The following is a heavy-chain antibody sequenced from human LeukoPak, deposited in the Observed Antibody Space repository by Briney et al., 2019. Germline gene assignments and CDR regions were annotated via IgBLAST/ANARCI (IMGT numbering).Heavy chain of an antibody. V-gene: IGHV3-48*03. CDR2: ISSSGSTM. CDR3: AILLVGATSFDY. CDR1: GFTFSSYG. D-gene: IGHD1-26*01. J-gene: IGHJ4*02. Sequence: PGRSLRLSCAASGFTFSSYGMNWVRQAPGKGLEWVSYISSSGSTMYYADSLKGRFTISRDNAKNSLYLQMNSLRAEDTAVYYCAILLVGATSFDYWGQGTLVTVSS.